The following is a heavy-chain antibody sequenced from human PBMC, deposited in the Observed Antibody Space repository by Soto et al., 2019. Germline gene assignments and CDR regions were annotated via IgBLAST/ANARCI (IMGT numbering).Heavy chain of an antibody. CDR1: GGSISSGGYS. J-gene: IGHJ4*02. V-gene: IGHV4-61*08. CDR3: ASHSSHWPFFDF. CDR2: IYYTGLS. Sequence: SETLSLTCAVSGGSISSGGYSWSWIRRPPGKGLEWIGYIYYTGLSNSNPSLNSRVTMSVDTSKNQFSLKLSSVTAADTAVYYCASHSSHWPFFDFWGQGTLVTVSS. D-gene: IGHD6-13*01.